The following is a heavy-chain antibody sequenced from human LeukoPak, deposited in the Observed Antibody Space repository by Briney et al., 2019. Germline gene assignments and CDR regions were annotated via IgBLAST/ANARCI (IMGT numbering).Heavy chain of an antibody. Sequence: SVGSLKLSSAAAALALSSYAMTWVCQAPGNGLEWVSGISGSGGDTYYADCAKGRFTISRDNSKKTLYVQMNSLRAEDTAVYYYAKDPYYDILPGPDYWGQGTLVTVSS. CDR3: AKDPYYDILPGPDY. J-gene: IGHJ4*02. D-gene: IGHD3-9*01. CDR1: ALALSSYA. V-gene: IGHV3-23*01. CDR2: ISGSGGDT.